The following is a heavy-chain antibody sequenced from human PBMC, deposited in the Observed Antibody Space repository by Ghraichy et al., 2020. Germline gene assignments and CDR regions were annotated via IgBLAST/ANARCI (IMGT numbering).Heavy chain of an antibody. Sequence: EGSLRLSCAASGFTFSRYWISWVRQAPEKGLEWVATIKEDGTDKYSVDSVKGRFTISKDNAKNSLYLQMNSLRADDTAVYYCARGGGHDSGDWGQGTLVTVSS. D-gene: IGHD5-12*01. CDR1: GFTFSRYW. CDR2: IKEDGTDK. V-gene: IGHV3-7*05. J-gene: IGHJ4*02. CDR3: ARGGGHDSGD.